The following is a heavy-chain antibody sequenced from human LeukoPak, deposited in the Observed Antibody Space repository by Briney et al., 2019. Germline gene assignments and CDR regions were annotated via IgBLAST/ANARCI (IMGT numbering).Heavy chain of an antibody. Sequence: GGSLRLSCAASGFTFSSYSMNWVRQTPGKGLEWVSSISSSSSYIYYADSVKGRFTISRDNAKNSLYLQMNSLRAEDTAVYYCARHLVVAATVRRFDYWGQGTLVTVSS. V-gene: IGHV3-21*01. J-gene: IGHJ4*02. CDR3: ARHLVVAATVRRFDY. D-gene: IGHD2-15*01. CDR2: ISSSSSYI. CDR1: GFTFSSYS.